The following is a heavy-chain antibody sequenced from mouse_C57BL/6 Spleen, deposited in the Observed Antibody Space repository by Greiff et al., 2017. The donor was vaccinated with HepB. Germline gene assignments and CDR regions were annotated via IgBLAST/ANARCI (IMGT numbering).Heavy chain of an antibody. J-gene: IGHJ3*01. CDR3: ARTHFAY. V-gene: IGHV5-17*01. CDR1: GFTFSVYG. Sequence: VQLKESGGGLVKPGGSLKLSCAASGFTFSVYGMHWVRQAPEKGLEWVAYISSGSSTIYYADTVKGRFTISRDNAKNTLFLQMTSLRSEDTAMYYCARTHFAYWGQGTLVTVSA. CDR2: ISSGSSTI.